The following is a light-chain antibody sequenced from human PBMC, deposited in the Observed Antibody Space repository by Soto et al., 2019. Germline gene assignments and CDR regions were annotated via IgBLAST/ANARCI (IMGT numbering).Light chain of an antibody. V-gene: IGLV2-14*01. Sequence: QSALTQPAYVSGSPGQSITISCTGTSSDVGAYDFVSWYQHYPGKAPKLVTFDVTHRPPGISDRFSGSKSANTASLTISGLQAEDEAFYYCSSYTTRSTLVFGGGTQLTVL. CDR3: SSYTTRSTLV. CDR2: DVT. CDR1: SSDVGAYDF. J-gene: IGLJ2*01.